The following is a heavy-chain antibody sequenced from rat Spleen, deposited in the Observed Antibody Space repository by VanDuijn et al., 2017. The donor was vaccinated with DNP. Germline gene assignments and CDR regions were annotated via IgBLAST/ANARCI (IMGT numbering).Heavy chain of an antibody. J-gene: IGHJ4*01. Sequence: EVQLVESGGGLVQPGRSLKLSCAASGFAFSGYYMGWVRQAPTKGLEWVALISYDGGRTSYRDSVGGRFSISRDNAKNSLYLQMDSLRSEDTATYFCTTWGWLLGLDAWGQGTSVTVSS. CDR3: TTWGWLLGLDA. V-gene: IGHV5-20*01. D-gene: IGHD1-12*03. CDR2: ISYDGGRT. CDR1: GFAFSGYY.